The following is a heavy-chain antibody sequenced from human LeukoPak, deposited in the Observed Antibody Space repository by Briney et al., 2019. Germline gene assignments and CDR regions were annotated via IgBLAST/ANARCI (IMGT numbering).Heavy chain of an antibody. D-gene: IGHD2-2*01. J-gene: IGHJ5*02. CDR2: INHSGST. CDR1: GGSFSGYY. V-gene: IGHV4-34*01. CDR3: ARGVGYCSSTSCRGGWFDP. Sequence: PSETLSLICAVYGGSFSGYYWSWIRQPAGKGLEWIGEINHSGSTNYNPSLKSRVTISVDTSKNQFSLKLSSVTVADTAVYYCARGVGYCSSTSCRGGWFDPWGQGTLVTVSS.